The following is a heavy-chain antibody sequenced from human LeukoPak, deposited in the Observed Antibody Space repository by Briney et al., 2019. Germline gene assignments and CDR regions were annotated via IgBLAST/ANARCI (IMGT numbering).Heavy chain of an antibody. Sequence: SCKASGGTFSSYAMSWVRQAPGKGLEWVSAISGSGGSTYYADSVKGRFTISRDNSKNTLYLQMNSLRAEDTAVYYCAKDSSSWYKVYYFDYWGQGTLVTVSS. J-gene: IGHJ4*02. V-gene: IGHV3-23*01. CDR2: ISGSGGST. CDR3: AKDSSSWYKVYYFDY. D-gene: IGHD6-13*01. CDR1: GGTFSSYA.